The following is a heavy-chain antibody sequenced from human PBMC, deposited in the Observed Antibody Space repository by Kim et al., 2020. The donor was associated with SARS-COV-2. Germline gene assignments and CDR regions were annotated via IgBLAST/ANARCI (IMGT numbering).Heavy chain of an antibody. Sequence: ADSVKGRFTISRDNSKNTLYLQMNGLRAEDTAVYYCARDRQWLVRVIDYWGQGTLVTVSS. D-gene: IGHD6-19*01. V-gene: IGHV3-33*01. J-gene: IGHJ4*02. CDR3: ARDRQWLVRVIDY.